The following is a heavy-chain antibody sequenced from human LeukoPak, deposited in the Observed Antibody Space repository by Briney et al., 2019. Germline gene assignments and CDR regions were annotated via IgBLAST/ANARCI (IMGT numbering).Heavy chain of an antibody. V-gene: IGHV3-43*02. CDR2: ISGDGGST. CDR1: GFTFDDYA. J-gene: IGHJ6*03. D-gene: IGHD3-10*01. CDR3: AKGPPITMVRGYYYMDV. Sequence: PGGSLRLSCAASGFTFDDYAMHWVRQAPGKGLEWVSLISGDGGSTYYADSVKGRFTISRDNSKNSLYLQMNSLRTEDTALYYCAKGPPITMVRGYYYMDVWGKGTTVTVSS.